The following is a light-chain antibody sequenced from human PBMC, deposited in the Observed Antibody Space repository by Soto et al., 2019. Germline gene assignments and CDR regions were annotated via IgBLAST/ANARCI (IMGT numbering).Light chain of an antibody. CDR1: SSDIGASNS. CDR3: SSYTSTSTVI. CDR2: EVT. Sequence: QSALTQPPSASGSPGQSVTISCAGSSSDIGASNSVSWYQQHPGKAPKLLISEVTKRPSGVSNRFSGSKSGNTASLTISGLQAEDEADYYCSSYTSTSTVIFGGGTKLTVL. V-gene: IGLV2-14*01. J-gene: IGLJ2*01.